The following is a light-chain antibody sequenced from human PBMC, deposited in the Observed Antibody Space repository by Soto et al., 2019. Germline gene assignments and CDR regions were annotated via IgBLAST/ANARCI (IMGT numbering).Light chain of an antibody. CDR2: GAS. Sequence: EIVMTQSPATLSVSPGERVILSCRASQSVGSNLAWYQQRPGQAPRLLIFGASTRATGFPARFSGSGSGTEFTLTISSLQSEDFSVYYCQQYDKWPPWTFGQGTKVEIK. CDR3: QQYDKWPPWT. J-gene: IGKJ1*01. V-gene: IGKV3-15*01. CDR1: QSVGSN.